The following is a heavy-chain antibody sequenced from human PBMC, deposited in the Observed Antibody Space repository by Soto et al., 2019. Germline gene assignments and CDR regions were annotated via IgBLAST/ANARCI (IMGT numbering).Heavy chain of an antibody. D-gene: IGHD6-13*01. CDR3: ARDSPYSSSWYAYPFDY. J-gene: IGHJ4*02. CDR1: GFTFSSYG. V-gene: IGHV3-33*01. Sequence: QPGGSLRLSCAASGFTFSSYGMHWVRQAPGKGLEWVALIWHDGSNEFYADSVKGRFTISRDNSKKTLYLQMNSLRAEDTAVYYCARDSPYSSSWYAYPFDYWGQGTLVTVSS. CDR2: IWHDGSNE.